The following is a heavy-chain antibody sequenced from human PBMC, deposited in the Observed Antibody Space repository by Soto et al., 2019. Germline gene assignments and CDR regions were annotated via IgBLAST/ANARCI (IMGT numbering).Heavy chain of an antibody. V-gene: IGHV3-33*01. CDR1: GFTFSSYG. D-gene: IGHD3-10*01. Sequence: GGSLRLSCAASGFTFSSYGMHWVRQAPGKGLEWVAVIWYDGSNKYYADSVKGRFTISRDNSKNTLYLQMNSLRAEDTAVYYCARDPSHGSGSYLDYWGQGTLVTVSS. CDR2: IWYDGSNK. CDR3: ARDPSHGSGSYLDY. J-gene: IGHJ4*02.